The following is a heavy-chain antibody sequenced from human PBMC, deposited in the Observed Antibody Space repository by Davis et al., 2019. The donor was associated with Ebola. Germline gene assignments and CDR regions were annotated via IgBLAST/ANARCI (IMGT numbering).Heavy chain of an antibody. D-gene: IGHD6-19*01. J-gene: IGHJ4*02. CDR1: GFTFSSYW. CDR2: INEDGSKT. V-gene: IGHV3-7*03. Sequence: GESLKISCAASGFTFSSYWMSWVRQAPGKGLEWVANINEDGSKTYHVDSVKGRFTISRDNAQNSVYLQMNSLRPDDTAVYYCVSRYTTGGWGQGTLVTVSS. CDR3: VSRYTTGG.